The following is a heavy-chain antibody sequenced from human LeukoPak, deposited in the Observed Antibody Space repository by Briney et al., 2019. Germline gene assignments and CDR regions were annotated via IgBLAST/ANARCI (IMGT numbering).Heavy chain of an antibody. D-gene: IGHD1-14*01. CDR3: ARYRNEALFAFDI. CDR2: IYYSGNT. Sequence: SETLSLTCSVSGDSISNYYWSWIRQPPGKGLEWIGYIYYSGNTDYNPSLKSRVTISVDTSKNQFSLRLNSVTAADTAVYYCARYRNEALFAFDIWGQGTMVTVSS. J-gene: IGHJ3*02. V-gene: IGHV4-59*01. CDR1: GDSISNYY.